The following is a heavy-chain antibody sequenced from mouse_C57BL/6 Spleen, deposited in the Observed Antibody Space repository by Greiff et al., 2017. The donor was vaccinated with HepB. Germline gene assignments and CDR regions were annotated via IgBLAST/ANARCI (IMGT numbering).Heavy chain of an antibody. V-gene: IGHV1-64*01. J-gene: IGHJ2*01. Sequence: QVQLQQPGAELVKPGASVKLSCKASGYTFTSYWMHWVKQRPGQGLEWIGMIHPNSGSTNYNEKFKSKATLTVDKSSSTAYMQLSSLASEDSAVYYCAKYYYGSRPYYFDDWGQGTTLTVAT. D-gene: IGHD1-1*01. CDR1: GYTFTSYW. CDR2: IHPNSGST. CDR3: AKYYYGSRPYYFDD.